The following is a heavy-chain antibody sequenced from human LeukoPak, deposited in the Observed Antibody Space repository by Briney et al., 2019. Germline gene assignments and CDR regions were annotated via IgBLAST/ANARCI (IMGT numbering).Heavy chain of an antibody. Sequence: PGGTLRLSCAVSGFTFSRYAMNWVRQAPGKGLEWVSYITSGASTIYYADSVKGRFTISRDNAKNSMYLQMNSLRAEDTAVYYCARDYTVRKAIDYWGQGTLVTVSS. D-gene: IGHD4-11*01. CDR3: ARDYTVRKAIDY. CDR1: GFTFSRYA. V-gene: IGHV3-48*03. J-gene: IGHJ4*02. CDR2: ITSGASTI.